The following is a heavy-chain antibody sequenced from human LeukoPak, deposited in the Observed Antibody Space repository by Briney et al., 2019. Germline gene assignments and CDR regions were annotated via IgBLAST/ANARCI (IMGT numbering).Heavy chain of an antibody. D-gene: IGHD6-13*01. CDR2: ISSSGSYM. V-gene: IGHV3-21*01. J-gene: IGHJ4*02. Sequence: GGSLRLSCAASGFTFSSYSMNWVRQAPGKGLEWVSSISSSGSYMYYADSVKGRFTISRDNAKNSLYLQMNSLRAEDTAVYSCARTGIAAVPDYDYWGQGTLVTVSS. CDR1: GFTFSSYS. CDR3: ARTGIAAVPDYDY.